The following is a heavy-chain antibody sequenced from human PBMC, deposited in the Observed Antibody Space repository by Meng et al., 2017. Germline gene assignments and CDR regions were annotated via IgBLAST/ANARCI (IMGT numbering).Heavy chain of an antibody. Sequence: GSLRLSCTVSGGSISSYYWSWIRQPAGKGLEWIGRIYTSGSTNYNPSLKSRVTMSVDTSKNQFSLKLSSVTAADTAVYYCARDIAVKYYYGSGSYSDYYAMDVWGQGTTVTVSS. CDR2: IYTSGST. J-gene: IGHJ6*02. CDR1: GGSISSYY. CDR3: ARDIAVKYYYGSGSYSDYYAMDV. V-gene: IGHV4-4*07. D-gene: IGHD3-10*01.